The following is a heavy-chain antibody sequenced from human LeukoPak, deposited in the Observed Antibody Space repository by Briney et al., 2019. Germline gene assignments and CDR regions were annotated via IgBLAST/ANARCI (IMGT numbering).Heavy chain of an antibody. Sequence: GGSLRLSCAASGFTFSSYGMSWVRQAPGKGLEWVSAISATGGTTYYADSVKGRFTISRDNSKNTLYLQMNSLRAEDTALYYCARGGTLVRGGDPFDYWGQGTLVTVSS. CDR3: ARGGTLVRGGDPFDY. CDR2: ISATGGTT. V-gene: IGHV3-23*01. D-gene: IGHD3-10*01. J-gene: IGHJ4*02. CDR1: GFTFSSYG.